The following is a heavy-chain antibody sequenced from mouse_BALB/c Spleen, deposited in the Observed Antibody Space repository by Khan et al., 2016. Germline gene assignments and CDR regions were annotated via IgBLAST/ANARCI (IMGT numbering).Heavy chain of an antibody. J-gene: IGHJ3*01. Sequence: EVQLQESGAELVRPGALVKLSCKASGFNIKDYYLHWVKQRPEQGLEWVGWIDPENGDTIYDPKFQGKASMTADTSSNTAYLQLSSLTSEDTAVYYCSGEISYHTSRGFAYWGQGTLVTVSA. CDR1: GFNIKDYY. CDR3: SGEISYHTSRGFAY. D-gene: IGHD2-12*01. V-gene: IGHV14-1*02. CDR2: IDPENGDT.